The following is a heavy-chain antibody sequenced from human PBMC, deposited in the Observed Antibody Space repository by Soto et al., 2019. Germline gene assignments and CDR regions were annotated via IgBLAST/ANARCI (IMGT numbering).Heavy chain of an antibody. CDR2: ISYDGSNK. J-gene: IGHJ2*01. Sequence: QVQLVESGGGVVQPGRSLRLSCAASGFTFSSYAMHWVRQAPGKGLEWVAVISYDGSNKYYADSVKGRFTISRDNSKNTLYRQMNSLRAEDTAVYYCARELRSGLNIAWYFDLWGRGTLVTVSS. D-gene: IGHD6-19*01. CDR1: GFTFSSYA. CDR3: ARELRSGLNIAWYFDL. V-gene: IGHV3-30-3*01.